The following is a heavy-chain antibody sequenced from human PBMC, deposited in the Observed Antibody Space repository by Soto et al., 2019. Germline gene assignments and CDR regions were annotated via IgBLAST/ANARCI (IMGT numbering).Heavy chain of an antibody. D-gene: IGHD4-17*01. V-gene: IGHV4-30-4*01. J-gene: IGHJ4*02. Sequence: SETLSLTCTVSGGSISSGDFYWSWIRQPPGKGLELIGNIYYSGSTYYNPSLRSRAIMSVDTSQNQFSLRLSSLTAADTAVHFCARADDFSDRFDYWGQGALVTSPQ. CDR3: ARADDFSDRFDY. CDR1: GGSISSGDFY. CDR2: IYYSGST.